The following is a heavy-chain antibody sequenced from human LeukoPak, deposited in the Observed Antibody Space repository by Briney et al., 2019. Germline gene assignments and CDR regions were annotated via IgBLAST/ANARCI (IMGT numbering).Heavy chain of an antibody. J-gene: IGHJ4*02. CDR1: GFTVSSNY. D-gene: IGHD3-10*01. CDR2: IYSDGST. Sequence: PGGSLRLSCAASGFTVSSNYMSWVRQAPGKGLEWVSVIYSDGSTFYADSVRGRFTISRDNSKNTLYLQMNSLRAEDTAVYYCARDLSDSGSYWGQGTLVTGSS. CDR3: ARDLSDSGSY. V-gene: IGHV3-53*01.